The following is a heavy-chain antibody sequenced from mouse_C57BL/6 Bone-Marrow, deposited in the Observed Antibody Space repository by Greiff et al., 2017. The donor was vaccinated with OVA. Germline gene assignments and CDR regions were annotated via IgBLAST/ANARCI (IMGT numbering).Heavy chain of an antibody. Sequence: VQLQQSGTVLARPGASVKMSCKTSGYTFTSYWMHWVKQRPGQGLEWIGAIYPGNSDTSYNQKFKGKAKLTAVTSASTAYMELSSLTDEDSAVYDCTVVTAVVGYFDVWGTGTTVTVSS. CDR1: GYTFTSYW. CDR3: TVVTAVVGYFDV. J-gene: IGHJ1*03. CDR2: IYPGNSDT. D-gene: IGHD1-1*01. V-gene: IGHV1-5*01.